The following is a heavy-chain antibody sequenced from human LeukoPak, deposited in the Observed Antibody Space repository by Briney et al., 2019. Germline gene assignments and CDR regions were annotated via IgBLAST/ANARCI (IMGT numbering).Heavy chain of an antibody. J-gene: IGHJ4*02. D-gene: IGHD3-10*01. CDR2: ISYEGSNK. CDR1: GFIFSNYG. V-gene: IGHV3-30*18. Sequence: PGGSLRLSCAASGFIFSNYGMHWVRQTPGKGLEWVAVISYEGSNKYYADSVKGRFTISRDNSKNTLYLQMNGLRAEDAAMYYCAKDWYPYGPHYFDYWGQGTLVTVSS. CDR3: AKDWYPYGPHYFDY.